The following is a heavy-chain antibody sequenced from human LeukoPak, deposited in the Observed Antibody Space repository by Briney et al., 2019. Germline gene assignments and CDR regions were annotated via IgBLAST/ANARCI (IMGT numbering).Heavy chain of an antibody. V-gene: IGHV3-48*01. CDR2: ISSESTTI. Sequence: GGSLRLSCVVSGFIFSGYSMIWVRQRPGKGLECISFISSESTTIEYADSVKGRFTVSRDDANNSLFLTMNNLRADDTAVYYCARVLLPGAGWGQGTLVTVSS. CDR3: ARVLLPGAG. D-gene: IGHD2-2*01. J-gene: IGHJ4*02. CDR1: GFIFSGYS.